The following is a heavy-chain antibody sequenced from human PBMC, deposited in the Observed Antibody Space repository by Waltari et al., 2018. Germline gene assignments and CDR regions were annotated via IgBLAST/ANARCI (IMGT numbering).Heavy chain of an antibody. CDR1: GFPFSAYW. J-gene: IGHJ4*02. V-gene: IGHV3-7*03. CDR2: IKQDGSEK. D-gene: IGHD1-26*01. CDR3: ARDTWEQFDY. Sequence: EVQLVESGGGLVQPGGSLRLSCAASGFPFSAYWMSWVRQAPGKGLDGVANIKQDGSEKYYADSVKGRLTISRDNAKNSLYLHMNSLRAEDTALYYCARDTWEQFDYWGQGTLVTVSS.